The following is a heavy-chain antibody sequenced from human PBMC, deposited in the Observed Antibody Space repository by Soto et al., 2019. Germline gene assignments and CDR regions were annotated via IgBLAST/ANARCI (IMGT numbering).Heavy chain of an antibody. CDR1: SGSISSSNW. V-gene: IGHV4-4*02. Sequence: LSLTCAVSSGSISSSNWWRCVRQPPGKGLEWIGEIYHSGSTNYNPSLKSRVTISVDKSKNQFSLKLSSVTAADTAVYYCARVAIFGVAPYYYYYMDVWGKGTTVTVSS. CDR2: IYHSGST. J-gene: IGHJ6*03. CDR3: ARVAIFGVAPYYYYYMDV. D-gene: IGHD3-3*01.